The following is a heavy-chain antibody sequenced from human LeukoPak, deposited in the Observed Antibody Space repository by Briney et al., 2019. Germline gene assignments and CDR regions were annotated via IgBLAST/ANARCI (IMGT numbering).Heavy chain of an antibody. J-gene: IGHJ6*03. V-gene: IGHV4-59*01. Sequence: SETLSLTCAVSGGSISSYYWSWIRQPPGKGLEWIGYIYYSGSTNYNPSLKSRVTISVDTSKNQFSLKLSSVTAADTAVYARTTEAHSWRTRYYDYYMDVWGKGTTVTVSS. D-gene: IGHD1-1*01. CDR1: GGSISSYY. CDR3: TTEAHSWRTRYYDYYMDV. CDR2: IYYSGST.